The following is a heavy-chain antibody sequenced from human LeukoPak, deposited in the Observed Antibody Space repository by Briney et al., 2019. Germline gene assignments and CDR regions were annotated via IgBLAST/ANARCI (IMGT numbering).Heavy chain of an antibody. J-gene: IGHJ4*02. D-gene: IGHD3-9*01. Sequence: ASVRVSCKVSGYTLTELSMHWVRQAPGKGLEWMGGFDPEDGETIYAQKFQGRVTMTEDTSTDTAYMELSSLRSEDTAVYYCATPGSGLPYYFDYWGQGTLVTVSS. CDR2: FDPEDGET. CDR3: ATPGSGLPYYFDY. CDR1: GYTLTELS. V-gene: IGHV1-24*01.